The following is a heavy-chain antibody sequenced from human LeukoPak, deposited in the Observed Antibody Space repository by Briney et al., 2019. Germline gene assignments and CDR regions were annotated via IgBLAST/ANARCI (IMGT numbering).Heavy chain of an antibody. J-gene: IGHJ4*02. Sequence: PGGTLRLSCAASGFTFSSYAMHWVRQAPGKGREWVAVISYDGSNKYYADSVKGRFTISRDNSKNTLYLQMNSLRAEDTAVYYCARDKPRSGYFDYWGQGTLVTVSS. D-gene: IGHD3-3*01. V-gene: IGHV3-30-3*01. CDR2: ISYDGSNK. CDR1: GFTFSSYA. CDR3: ARDKPRSGYFDY.